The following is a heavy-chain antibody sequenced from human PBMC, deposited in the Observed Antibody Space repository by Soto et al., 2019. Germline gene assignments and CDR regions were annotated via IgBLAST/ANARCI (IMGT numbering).Heavy chain of an antibody. J-gene: IGHJ6*02. Sequence: SVKVSCKASGYTFTSYFIHWVRQAPGQGLEWMGWINVGSGNTTHAQKFQERVTITRDMSTSTAYMELSSLRSEDTAVYYCAAGYYDFWSGYFEPYYYGMDVWGQGTTVTVS. CDR3: AAGYYDFWSGYFEPYYYGMDV. CDR1: GYTFTSYF. V-gene: IGHV1-58*02. D-gene: IGHD3-3*01. CDR2: INVGSGNT.